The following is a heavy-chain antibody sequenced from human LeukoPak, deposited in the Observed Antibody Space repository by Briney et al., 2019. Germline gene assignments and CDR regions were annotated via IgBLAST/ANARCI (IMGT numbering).Heavy chain of an antibody. J-gene: IGHJ6*02. D-gene: IGHD5-24*01. CDR3: ATVYPIDGYNPPYYYYGMDV. CDR1: GYTLTELS. Sequence: ASVKVSCKVSGYTLTELSMHWVRQAPGKGLEWMGGFDPEDGETIYAQKFQGRVTMTEDTSTDTAYMELSSLRSEDTAVYYCATVYPIDGYNPPYYYYGMDVWGQGTTVTVSS. CDR2: FDPEDGET. V-gene: IGHV1-24*01.